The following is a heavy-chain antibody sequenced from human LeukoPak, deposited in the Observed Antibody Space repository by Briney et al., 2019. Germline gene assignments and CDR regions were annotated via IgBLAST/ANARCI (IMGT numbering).Heavy chain of an antibody. CDR1: GFTFSSYS. Sequence: GGSLRLSCAASGFTFSSYSMNWVRQAPGKGLEWVSYISSSSSTIYYADSVKGRFTISRDNAKNSLYLQMNSLRAEDTAVYYCAREESGSRMNWFDPWGQGTLVTVSS. CDR3: AREESGSRMNWFDP. D-gene: IGHD1-26*01. J-gene: IGHJ5*02. CDR2: ISSSSSTI. V-gene: IGHV3-48*04.